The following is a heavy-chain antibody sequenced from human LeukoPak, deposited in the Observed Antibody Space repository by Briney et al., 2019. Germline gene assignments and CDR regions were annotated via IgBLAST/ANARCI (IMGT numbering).Heavy chain of an antibody. CDR2: IYYSGST. Sequence: SETPSLTCTVSGGSISSYYWSWIRQPPGKGLEWIGYIYYSGSTNYNPSLKSRVTISVDTSKNQFSLKLSSVTAADTAVYYCARTSLYSYANWFDPWGQGTLVTVSS. V-gene: IGHV4-59*01. CDR3: ARTSLYSYANWFDP. CDR1: GGSISSYY. J-gene: IGHJ5*02. D-gene: IGHD5-18*01.